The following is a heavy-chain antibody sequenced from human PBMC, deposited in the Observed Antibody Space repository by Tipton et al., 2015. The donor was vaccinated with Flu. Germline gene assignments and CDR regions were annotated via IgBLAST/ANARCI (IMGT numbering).Heavy chain of an antibody. CDR3: ARCFVGYPHIY. CDR1: GDSMGRSTYY. Sequence: TLSLTCTVSGDSMGRSTYYYNWIRQPAGKGLEWIGRIYPSGITNYNPSLESRVTISVDTSKNHFSLKVNSVTAADTAVYYCARCFVGYPHIYWGQGRLVTVFS. V-gene: IGHV4-61*02. D-gene: IGHD3-22*01. CDR2: IYPSGIT. J-gene: IGHJ4*02.